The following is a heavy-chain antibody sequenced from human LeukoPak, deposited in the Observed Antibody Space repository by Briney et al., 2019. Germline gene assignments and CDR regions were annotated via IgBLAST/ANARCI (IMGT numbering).Heavy chain of an antibody. CDR1: GGTFSSYA. CDR3: ARDADLVAHYYFDY. V-gene: IGHV1-69*06. J-gene: IGHJ4*02. D-gene: IGHD2-15*01. CDR2: IIPIFGTA. Sequence: SVKVSCKASGGTFSSYAISWVRQAPGQGLEWMGGIIPIFGTANYAQKFQGRVTITADKSTSTAYMELSSLRSEDTAVYYCARDADLVAHYYFDYWGQGTLVTVSS.